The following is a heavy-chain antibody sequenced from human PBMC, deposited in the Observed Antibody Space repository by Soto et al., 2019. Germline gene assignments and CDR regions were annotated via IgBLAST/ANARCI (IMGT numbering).Heavy chain of an antibody. V-gene: IGHV3-13*01. CDR3: ARNAWNYDTNTFRDAFDI. D-gene: IGHD3-22*01. J-gene: IGHJ3*02. CDR2: IGTAGDT. CDR1: GFTFRSHD. Sequence: EVQLVESGGGLVQPGGSLRLSCAAAGFTFRSHDMHWVRQAPGKGLEWVSAIGTAGDTYYTDSVKGRFTISRENDKNCLYLQMNSLRVEDTAVYFCARNAWNYDTNTFRDAFDIWGHGTMVTVSS.